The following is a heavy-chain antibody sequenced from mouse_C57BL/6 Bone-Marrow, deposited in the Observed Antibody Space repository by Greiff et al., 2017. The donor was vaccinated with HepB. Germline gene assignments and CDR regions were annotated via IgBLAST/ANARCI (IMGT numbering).Heavy chain of an antibody. Sequence: EVQRVESGAELVRPGASVKLSCTASGFNIKDYYMHWVKQRPEQGLEWIGRIDPEDGDTEYAPKFQGKATMTADTSSNTAYPQLSSLTSEDTAVYYCTTWILRYPYYFDYWGQGTTLTVSS. D-gene: IGHD1-1*01. CDR3: TTWILRYPYYFDY. CDR1: GFNIKDYY. CDR2: IDPEDGDT. J-gene: IGHJ2*01. V-gene: IGHV14-1*01.